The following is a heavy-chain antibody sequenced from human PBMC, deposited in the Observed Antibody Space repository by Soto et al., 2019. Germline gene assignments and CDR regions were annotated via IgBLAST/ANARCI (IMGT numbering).Heavy chain of an antibody. Sequence: AAVKVSCKASGGTFSSYAISWVRQAPGQGLEWMGGIIPIFGTANYAQKFQGRVTITADKSTSTAYMELSSLRSDDTAVYYCAREAWRAFLIVGRTGTAGWFDRWGQGNRVTVSS. CDR2: IIPIFGTA. V-gene: IGHV1-69*06. D-gene: IGHD2-15*01. J-gene: IGHJ5*02. CDR1: GGTFSSYA. CDR3: AREAWRAFLIVGRTGTAGWFDR.